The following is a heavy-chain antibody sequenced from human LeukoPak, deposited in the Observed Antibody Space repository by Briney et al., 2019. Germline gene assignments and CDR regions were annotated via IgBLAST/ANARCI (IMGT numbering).Heavy chain of an antibody. V-gene: IGHV3-33*06. CDR1: GFTFSSYG. CDR2: IWYDGSNK. CDR3: VKNRIAAAGTIWFDP. Sequence: PGGSVRLSCAASGFTFSSYGMHWVRQAPGKGLEWVAVIWYDGSNKYYADSVKGRFTISRDNSKNTLYLQMNSLRAEDTAVYYCVKNRIAAAGTIWFDPWGQGTLVTVSS. J-gene: IGHJ5*02. D-gene: IGHD6-13*01.